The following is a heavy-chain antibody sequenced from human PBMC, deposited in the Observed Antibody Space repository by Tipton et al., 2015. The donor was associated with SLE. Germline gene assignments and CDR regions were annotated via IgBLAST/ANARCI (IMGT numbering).Heavy chain of an antibody. J-gene: IGHJ4*02. Sequence: TLSLTCAVSGYSISSGYYWGWIRQPPGKGLEWIGEINHSGSTNYNPSLKSRVTISVDTSKNQFSLKLSSVTAADTAVYYCARGGYCSGGSCYSLLYWGQGTLVTVSS. D-gene: IGHD2-15*01. V-gene: IGHV4-38-2*01. CDR2: INHSGST. CDR3: ARGGYCSGGSCYSLLY. CDR1: GYSISSGYY.